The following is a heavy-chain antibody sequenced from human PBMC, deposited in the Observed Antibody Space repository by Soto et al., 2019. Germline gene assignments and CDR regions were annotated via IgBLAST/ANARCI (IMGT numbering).Heavy chain of an antibody. CDR3: ARETGYSSTGSGFDY. D-gene: IGHD6-13*01. Sequence: GGSLRLSCAASGFTFSSYDMHWVRQATGKGLEWVSAIGTAGDTYYPGSVKGRFTISRENAKNSLYLQMNSLRAGDTAVYYCARETGYSSTGSGFDYWGQGTLVTVSS. J-gene: IGHJ4*02. CDR2: IGTAGDT. V-gene: IGHV3-13*01. CDR1: GFTFSSYD.